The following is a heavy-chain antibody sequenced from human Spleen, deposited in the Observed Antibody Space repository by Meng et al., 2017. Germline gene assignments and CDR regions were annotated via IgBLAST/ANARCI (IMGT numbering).Heavy chain of an antibody. D-gene: IGHD5-18*01. V-gene: IGHV1-69*06. Sequence: SCAASGFTFSSYGMHWVRQAPGKGLEWMGGIIPIFGTANYAQKFQGRVTITADKSTSTAYMELSSLRSEDTAVYYCARPHAHSYGLDYYYYGMDVWGQGTTVTVSS. CDR1: GFTFSSYG. J-gene: IGHJ6*02. CDR2: IIPIFGTA. CDR3: ARPHAHSYGLDYYYYGMDV.